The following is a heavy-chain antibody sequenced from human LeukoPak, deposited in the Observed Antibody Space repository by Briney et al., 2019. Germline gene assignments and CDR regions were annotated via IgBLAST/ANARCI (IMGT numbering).Heavy chain of an antibody. V-gene: IGHV4-59*01. CDR2: IYYSGST. Sequence: SETLSLTCTVSGGSISSYYWSWIRQPPGKGLEWIGYIYYSGSTNYDPSLKSRVTISVDTSKNQFSLKLSSVTAADTAVYYCARDLGYSSSPNWFDPWGQGTLVTVSS. CDR1: GGSISSYY. D-gene: IGHD6-13*01. J-gene: IGHJ5*02. CDR3: ARDLGYSSSPNWFDP.